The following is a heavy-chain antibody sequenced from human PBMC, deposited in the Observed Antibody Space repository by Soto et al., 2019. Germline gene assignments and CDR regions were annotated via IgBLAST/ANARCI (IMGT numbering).Heavy chain of an antibody. D-gene: IGHD6-6*01. J-gene: IGHJ6*02. CDR1: GFTISSYS. CDR3: ARGVAARPPDYYYGMDV. CDR2: ISSSSSYI. V-gene: IGHV3-21*01. Sequence: EVQLVESRGGLVKPGGSLRLSCAAAGFTISSYSMNWVRQAPGKGLEWVSSISSSSSYIYYADSVKGRFTISRDNAKNSLYLQMNSLRAEDTAVYYCARGVAARPPDYYYGMDVWGQGTTVTVSS.